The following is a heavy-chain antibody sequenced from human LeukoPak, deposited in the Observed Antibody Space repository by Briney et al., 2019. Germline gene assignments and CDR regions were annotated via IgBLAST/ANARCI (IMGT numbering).Heavy chain of an antibody. J-gene: IGHJ6*03. Sequence: PSETLSLTCTVSGGSISSYYWSWIRQPAGKGLEGIGRIYTSGSTNYNPSLKSRVTMSVDTSKNQFSLKLSSVTAADTAVYYCARNRIATHDYYYYMDVWGKGTTVTVSS. CDR3: ARNRIATHDYYYYMDV. V-gene: IGHV4-4*07. CDR2: IYTSGST. CDR1: GGSISSYY.